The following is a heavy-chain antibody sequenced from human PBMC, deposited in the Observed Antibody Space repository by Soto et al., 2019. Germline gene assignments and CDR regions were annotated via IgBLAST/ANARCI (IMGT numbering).Heavy chain of an antibody. J-gene: IGHJ4*02. CDR2: IYWDDDK. D-gene: IGHD1-1*01. Sequence: QITLRESGPTRVKPTQTLTLTCTFSGFSLSARSVAVGWIRQPPGKALERLALIYWDDDKRYSPSLMSRLTITKDTSKNQVVLTMTNMDPLDTAIYYCVHRAGIDGNWNGGYFDNWGQGALVTVSS. CDR3: VHRAGIDGNWNGGYFDN. V-gene: IGHV2-5*02. CDR1: GFSLSARSVA.